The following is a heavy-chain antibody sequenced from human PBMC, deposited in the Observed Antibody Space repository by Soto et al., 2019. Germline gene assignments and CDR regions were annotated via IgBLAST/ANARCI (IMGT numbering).Heavy chain of an antibody. Sequence: SETLSLTCTVSGGSISSYYWSWIRQPPGKGLEWIGYIYYSGSTNYNPSLKSRVTISVDTSKNQFSLKLSSVTAADTAVYYCARVPRPWHQGTLVTVSS. V-gene: IGHV4-59*12. CDR2: IYYSGST. CDR1: GGSISSYY. CDR3: ARVPRP. J-gene: IGHJ5*02.